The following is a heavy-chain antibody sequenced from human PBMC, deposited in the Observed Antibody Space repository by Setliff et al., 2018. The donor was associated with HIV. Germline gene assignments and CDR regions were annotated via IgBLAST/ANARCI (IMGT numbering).Heavy chain of an antibody. CDR1: GGTFRSHE. CDR3: SKVSEHRTSSGSFYYYMDV. D-gene: IGHD6-6*01. Sequence: SVKVSCKASGGTFRSHEISWVRQAPGQGLEWMGGIVPILNTGNYAPKFQGRVTITADDSTSTVYMEVRSLRSADTAVYYCSKVSEHRTSSGSFYYYMDVWGEGTTVTVSS. CDR2: IVPILNTG. V-gene: IGHV1-69*13. J-gene: IGHJ6*03.